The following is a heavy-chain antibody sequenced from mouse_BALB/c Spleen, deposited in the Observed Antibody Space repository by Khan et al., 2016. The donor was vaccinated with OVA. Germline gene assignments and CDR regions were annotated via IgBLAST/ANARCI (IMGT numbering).Heavy chain of an antibody. J-gene: IGHJ2*01. V-gene: IGHV1S81*02. CDR1: GYTFTSYW. CDR2: TNPTNGRT. CDR3: ARIKKIVATYFDY. Sequence: QVQLQQPGAELVKAGASVKMSCKASGYTFTSYWMHWVKQRLGQGLEWFAETNPTNGRTYYNEKFKSKATLTVANYSSTAYMLLSGPTFEDSAVYYGARIKKIVATYFDYWGQGTTLTVSS. D-gene: IGHD1-1*01.